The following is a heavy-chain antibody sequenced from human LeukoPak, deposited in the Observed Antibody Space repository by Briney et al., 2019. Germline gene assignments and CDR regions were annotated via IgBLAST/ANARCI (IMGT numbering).Heavy chain of an antibody. V-gene: IGHV3-21*01. CDR1: GFTFSSYS. CDR2: ISTSSSYI. J-gene: IGHJ4*02. CDR3: ATDYYVSGSYYRLFY. D-gene: IGHD3-10*01. Sequence: PGGSLRLSCAASGFTFSSYSMNWVRQAPGKGLEWVSFISTSSSYIHNADSVKGRFTISRDNAENSLYLQMNSLRAEDTAIYYCATDYYVSGSYYRLFYWGQGTLVTVSS.